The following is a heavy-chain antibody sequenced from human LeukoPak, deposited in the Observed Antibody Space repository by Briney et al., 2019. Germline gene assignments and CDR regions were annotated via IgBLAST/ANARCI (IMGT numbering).Heavy chain of an antibody. CDR1: GGTFSSYA. Sequence: SVKVSCKASGGTFSSYAISWVRQAPGQGLEWMGRIIPILGIANYAQKFQGRVTITADKSTSTAYMELSSLRSEDTAVYYCARSRSNKYYFDYWGQGTLVTVSS. D-gene: IGHD4-11*01. J-gene: IGHJ4*02. CDR2: IIPILGIA. V-gene: IGHV1-69*04. CDR3: ARSRSNKYYFDY.